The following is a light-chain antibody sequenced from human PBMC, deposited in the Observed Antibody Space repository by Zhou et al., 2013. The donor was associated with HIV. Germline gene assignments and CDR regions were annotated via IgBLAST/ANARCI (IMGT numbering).Light chain of an antibody. J-gene: IGKJ2*01. V-gene: IGKV1-13*02. Sequence: AIQLTQSPSSLSAAVGDRVTLTCRASQGISSTLAWYQQKPGKAPKLLIYDASSLESGVPSRFSGSGSGTEFTLTISSLQPDDFATYYCQQYNSYSPYTFGQGTKLEI. CDR3: QQYNSYSPYT. CDR2: DAS. CDR1: QGISST.